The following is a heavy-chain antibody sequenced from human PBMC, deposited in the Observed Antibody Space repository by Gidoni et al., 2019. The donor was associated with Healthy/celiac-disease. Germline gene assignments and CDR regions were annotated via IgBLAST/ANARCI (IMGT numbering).Heavy chain of an antibody. J-gene: IGHJ4*02. CDR1: GFTFSCYA. CDR3: AKDRFLAAAGYYFDY. D-gene: IGHD6-13*01. V-gene: IGHV3-23*01. Sequence: EVQLLESGGGLVQPGGSLSISCAASGFTFSCYAMSWVRQAPGKGLEWVSAISGSGGSTYYADSVKGRFTISRDNSKNTLYLQMNSLRAEDTAVYYCAKDRFLAAAGYYFDYWGQGTLVTVSS. CDR2: ISGSGGST.